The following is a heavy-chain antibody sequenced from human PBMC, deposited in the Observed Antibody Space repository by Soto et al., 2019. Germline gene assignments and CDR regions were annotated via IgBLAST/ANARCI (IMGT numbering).Heavy chain of an antibody. CDR1: GFTFSSYG. J-gene: IGHJ6*02. CDR2: ISYDGSNK. V-gene: IGHV3-30*18. CDR3: AKSLFPGYSSVKNGMDV. D-gene: IGHD6-19*01. Sequence: GGSLRLSCAASGFTFSSYGMHWVRQAPGKGLEWVAVISYDGSNKYYADSVKGRFTISRGNSKNTLYLQMNSLRAEDTAVYYCAKSLFPGYSSVKNGMDVWGQGTTVTVS.